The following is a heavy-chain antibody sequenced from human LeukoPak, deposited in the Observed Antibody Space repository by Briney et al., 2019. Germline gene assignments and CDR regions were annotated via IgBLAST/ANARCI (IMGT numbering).Heavy chain of an antibody. V-gene: IGHV4-38-2*02. Sequence: SDTLSLTCTVSSYCMCIGYDWVSIRQTPGKGLEWIGCIYHSGSTHYNPSLKSRVTISLDTSKNQFSLKLSSVTAADTAVYYCAKGSSSWLLRYYFDCWGQGALVTVFS. CDR2: IYHSGST. CDR1: SYCMCIGYD. CDR3: AKGSSSWLLRYYFDC. D-gene: IGHD6-13*01. J-gene: IGHJ4*02.